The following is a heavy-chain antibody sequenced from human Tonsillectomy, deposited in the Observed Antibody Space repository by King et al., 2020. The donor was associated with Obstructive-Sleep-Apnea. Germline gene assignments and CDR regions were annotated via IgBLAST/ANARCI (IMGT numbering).Heavy chain of an antibody. CDR2: IYYSGTP. V-gene: IGHV4-39*07. D-gene: IGHD7-27*01. CDR3: ARDPITGGQDY. J-gene: IGHJ4*02. Sequence: QMQLQESGPGLVKPSETLSLTCTVSGGPISSSGFYWGWIRQPRGKGLEWLGSIYYSGTPYYNPSLKSRVTISVDMSKNQFSLKLDSVTAADTAVYYCARDPITGGQDYWGQGTLVTVSS. CDR1: GGPISSSGFY.